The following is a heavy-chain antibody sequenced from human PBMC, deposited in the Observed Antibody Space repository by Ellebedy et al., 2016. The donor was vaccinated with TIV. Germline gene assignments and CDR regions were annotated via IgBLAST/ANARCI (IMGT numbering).Heavy chain of an antibody. Sequence: HTGGSLRLXCVASGFTFGRYRMHWVRQAPGNKLVWVSRIESDGSSTTYADSVKDRFTTSRDNARNTLYLQMNRLRGEDTAVYFCARDRGDYSISGPWGQGTLVTVSS. CDR1: GFTFGRYR. CDR3: ARDRGDYSISGP. J-gene: IGHJ5*02. D-gene: IGHD4-11*01. CDR2: IESDGSST. V-gene: IGHV3-74*01.